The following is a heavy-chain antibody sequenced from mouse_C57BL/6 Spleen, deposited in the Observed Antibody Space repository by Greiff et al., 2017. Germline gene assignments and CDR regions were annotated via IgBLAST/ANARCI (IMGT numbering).Heavy chain of an antibody. CDR2: INPGSGGT. CDR1: GYAFTNYL. D-gene: IGHD1-1*01. J-gene: IGHJ1*03. CDR3: ARDYGSSYRWYFDV. V-gene: IGHV1-54*01. Sequence: VQLQQSGAELVRPGTSVKVSCKASGYAFTNYLIEWVKQRPGRGLEWIGVINPGSGGTNSNEKFKGKATLTADKSSSTAYMQLSSLTSEDSAVYFCARDYGSSYRWYFDVWGTGTTVTVSS.